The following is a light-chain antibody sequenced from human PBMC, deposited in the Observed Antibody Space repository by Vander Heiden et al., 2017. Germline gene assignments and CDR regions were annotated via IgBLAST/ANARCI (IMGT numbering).Light chain of an antibody. V-gene: IGKV4-1*01. J-gene: IGKJ2*01. CDR3: QQYYSSPYT. Sequence: IVMTQSSDSLALSLGERASINCKSSQSVLYSSNNKNNLAWYQQKPGQPPKLLIYWASSRTSGVPDRFSGSGSGTDFTLTISSLQAEDVAVYYCQQYYSSPYTFGQGTKLELK. CDR2: WAS. CDR1: QSVLYSSNNKNN.